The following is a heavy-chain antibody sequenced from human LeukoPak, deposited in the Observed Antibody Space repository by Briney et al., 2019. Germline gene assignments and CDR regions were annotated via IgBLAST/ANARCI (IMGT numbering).Heavy chain of an antibody. V-gene: IGHV5-51*01. CDR2: IYPGDSDT. Sequence: GESLKISCKASGYTFSTYWIAWVRQMPGKGLEWMGIIYPGDSDTRYSPSFQGQVTISADKSISTAYLQWSSLKASDTAMYYCARQRGLRDFDYWGQGTLVTVSS. D-gene: IGHD4-17*01. J-gene: IGHJ4*02. CDR1: GYTFSTYW. CDR3: ARQRGLRDFDY.